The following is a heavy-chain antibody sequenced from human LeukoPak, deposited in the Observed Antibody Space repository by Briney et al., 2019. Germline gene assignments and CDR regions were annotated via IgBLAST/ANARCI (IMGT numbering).Heavy chain of an antibody. CDR3: ARASNQYYCGSGSYYYDY. CDR2: INHSGST. J-gene: IGHJ4*02. Sequence: PSETLSLTCAVYGGSFSGYYWSWIRQPPGKGLEWIGEINHSGSTNYNPSLKSRVTISVDTSKNQFSLKLSSVTAADTAVYYCARASNQYYCGSGSYYYDYWGQGTLVTVSS. D-gene: IGHD3-10*01. CDR1: GGSFSGYY. V-gene: IGHV4-34*01.